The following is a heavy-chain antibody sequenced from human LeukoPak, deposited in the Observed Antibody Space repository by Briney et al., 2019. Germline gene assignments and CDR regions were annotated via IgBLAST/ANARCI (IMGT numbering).Heavy chain of an antibody. D-gene: IGHD2-8*02. CDR3: SKAPLGACAGAVCYYLDV. CDR1: EFSISHYA. J-gene: IGHJ6*03. CDR2: DTSSTTST. Sequence: GGSLRLSCTASEFSISHYAMSWVRQAPGKGLEWVSADTSSTTSTYYASSARGRFTISRDNSMNTLYLQMNSLRADDTAVYYCSKAPLGACAGAVCYYLDVWGKGTTVIVSS. V-gene: IGHV3-23*01.